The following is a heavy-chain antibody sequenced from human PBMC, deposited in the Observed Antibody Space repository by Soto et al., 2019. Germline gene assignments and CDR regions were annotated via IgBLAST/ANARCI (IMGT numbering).Heavy chain of an antibody. CDR1: GGSISNGYHY. CDR3: ARWVEVSLDYFNS. CDR2: VYHSGRT. Sequence: QVRLQESGPRLVESSQTLSLTCTVSGGSISNGYHYWSWVRQTPGKGLEWVGHVYHSGRTQYNPSLKSRVGILLDTSRNQFCLNLNFMTAADTAVYYCARWVEVSLDYFNSWGQGIPVTVSS. V-gene: IGHV4-30-4*01. D-gene: IGHD2-15*01. J-gene: IGHJ4*02.